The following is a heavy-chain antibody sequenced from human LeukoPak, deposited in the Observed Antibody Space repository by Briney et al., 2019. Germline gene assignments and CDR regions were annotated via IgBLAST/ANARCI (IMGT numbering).Heavy chain of an antibody. Sequence: SETLSLTCAVSGGSISSSNWWSWIRQPPGKGLEWIGEINHSGSTNYNPSLKSRVTISVDTSKNQFSLKLSSVTAADTAVYYCARGSSYCTSTSCTESWFDPWGQGTLVTVSS. CDR1: GGSISSSNW. J-gene: IGHJ5*02. CDR3: ARGSSYCTSTSCTESWFDP. CDR2: INHSGST. D-gene: IGHD2-2*01. V-gene: IGHV4-4*02.